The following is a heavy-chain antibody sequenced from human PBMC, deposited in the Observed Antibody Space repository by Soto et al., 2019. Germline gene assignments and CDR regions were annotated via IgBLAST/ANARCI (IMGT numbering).Heavy chain of an antibody. D-gene: IGHD3-22*01. V-gene: IGHV1-69*13. Sequence: GASVKVSCKASGGTFSSYAISWVRQAPGQGLEWMGGIIPIFGTANYAQKFQGRVTITADESTSTAYMELSSLRSEDTAVYYCARGTYYYDSGGYLAFDYWGQGTLVTVSS. CDR2: IIPIFGTA. CDR3: ARGTYYYDSGGYLAFDY. CDR1: GGTFSSYA. J-gene: IGHJ4*02.